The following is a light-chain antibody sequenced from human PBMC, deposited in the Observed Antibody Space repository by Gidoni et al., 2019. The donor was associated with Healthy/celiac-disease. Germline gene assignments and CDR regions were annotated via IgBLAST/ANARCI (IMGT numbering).Light chain of an antibody. CDR2: GAS. V-gene: IGKV3-20*01. J-gene: IGKJ2*01. CDR1: QSVNRNY. Sequence: IALTQSPGTLSLSPGEGATFSSRASQSVNRNYLAWYQQKPGQAPSLLIYGASTSATGIPARFSSSGSGTDFTLPISTLEPEDFALYFCHQYVSSPPGYTFGQGTKVEI. CDR3: HQYVSSPPGYT.